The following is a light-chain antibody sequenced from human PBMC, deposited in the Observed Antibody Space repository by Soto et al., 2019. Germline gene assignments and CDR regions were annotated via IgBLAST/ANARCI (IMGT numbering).Light chain of an antibody. J-gene: IGLJ1*01. V-gene: IGLV2-14*03. CDR1: SSDVGAYKY. Sequence: QSVLTQPASVSGSPGQSITISCTGTSSDVGAYKYVSWYQQHPGKVPKLIIYGVSNRPSGVSNRFSGSKSGNTAFLTISGLQPEDEADYYCSSFTGTTTLEVFGTATKLTVI. CDR3: SSFTGTTTLEV. CDR2: GVS.